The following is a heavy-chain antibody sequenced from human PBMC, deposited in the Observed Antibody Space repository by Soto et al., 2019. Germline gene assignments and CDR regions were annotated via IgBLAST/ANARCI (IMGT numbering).Heavy chain of an antibody. V-gene: IGHV4-4*02. J-gene: IGHJ4*02. CDR1: GGSISSSNW. Sequence: SETLSLTCAVSGGSISSSNWWSWVRQPPGKGLEWIGEIYHSGSTNYNPSLKSRVTISVDKSKNQFSLKLSSVTAADTAVYYCARGLIGGYYCSYDYWGQGTLVTVSS. CDR2: IYHSGST. CDR3: ARGLIGGYYCSYDY. D-gene: IGHD3-22*01.